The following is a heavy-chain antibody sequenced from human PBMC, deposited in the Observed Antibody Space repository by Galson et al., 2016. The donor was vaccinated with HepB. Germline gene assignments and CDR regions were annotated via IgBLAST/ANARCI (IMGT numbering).Heavy chain of an antibody. CDR2: IGSDGRST. D-gene: IGHD3-3*01. V-gene: IGHV3-64D*09. Sequence: SLRLSCAASGFSFRSYVLFWVRQAPGKGLEFSSAIGSDGRSTHYAASLRGRFTVSRDNSKNMLSLKMSSLRAEDTAVYYCGKYECDYWGQGTLVTVAS. CDR1: GFSFRSYV. J-gene: IGHJ4*02. CDR3: GKYECDY.